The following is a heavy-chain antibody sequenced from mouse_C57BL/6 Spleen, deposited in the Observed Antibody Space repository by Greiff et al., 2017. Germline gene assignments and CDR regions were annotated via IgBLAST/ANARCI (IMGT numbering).Heavy chain of an antibody. CDR2: IYPGSGNT. CDR3: ARGGRGYFDY. CDR1: GYTFTDYY. J-gene: IGHJ2*01. Sequence: SGAELVRPGASVKLSCKASGYTFTDYYINWVKQRPGQGLEWIARIYPGSGNTYYNEKFKGKATLTAEKSSSTAYMQLSSLTSEDSAVYFCARGGRGYFDYWGQGTTLTVSS. V-gene: IGHV1-76*01.